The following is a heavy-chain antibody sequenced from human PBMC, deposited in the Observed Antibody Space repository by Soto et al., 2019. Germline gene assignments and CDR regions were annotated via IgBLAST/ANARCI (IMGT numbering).Heavy chain of an antibody. V-gene: IGHV1-18*01. Sequence: ASVKVSCKASGYTFTSYGISWVRQAPGQGLEWMGWISAYNGNTNYAQKLQGRVTMTTDTSTSTAYMVLRSLIFDDTAVYYCARDGYYDSGSYGMDVWGQGTTVTVS. CDR1: GYTFTSYG. D-gene: IGHD3-10*01. J-gene: IGHJ6*02. CDR2: ISAYNGNT. CDR3: ARDGYYDSGSYGMDV.